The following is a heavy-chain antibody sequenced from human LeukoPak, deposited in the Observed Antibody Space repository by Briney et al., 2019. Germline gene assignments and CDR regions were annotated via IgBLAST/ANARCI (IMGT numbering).Heavy chain of an antibody. D-gene: IGHD3-22*01. CDR3: AKSSYYYDSSGYPQDY. Sequence: GGSLRLSCAASGFTFSSYAMSWVRQAPGKGLEWVSAISGSGGSTYYADSVKGRFTISRDNSKNTLYLQMNSLRAEDTAVYYRAKSSYYYDSSGYPQDYWGQGTLVTVSS. CDR2: ISGSGGST. V-gene: IGHV3-23*01. CDR1: GFTFSSYA. J-gene: IGHJ4*02.